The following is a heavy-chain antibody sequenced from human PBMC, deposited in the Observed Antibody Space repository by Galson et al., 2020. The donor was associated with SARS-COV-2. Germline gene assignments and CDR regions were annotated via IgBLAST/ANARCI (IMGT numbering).Heavy chain of an antibody. Sequence: ETSETLSLTCTVSGGSISSSGYYWGWIRQPPGKGLEWIGSIYYSGNTYYNPSLKSRVTISVDTSKNQFSLKLSSVTAADTAVYYCARNAPSHFISGWYSLDYWGQGTLVTVSS. CDR3: ARNAPSHFISGWYSLDY. V-gene: IGHV4-39*01. CDR2: IYYSGNT. CDR1: GGSISSSGYY. J-gene: IGHJ4*02. D-gene: IGHD6-19*01.